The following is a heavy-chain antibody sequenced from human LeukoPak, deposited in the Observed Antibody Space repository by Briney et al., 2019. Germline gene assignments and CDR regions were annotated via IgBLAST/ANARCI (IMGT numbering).Heavy chain of an antibody. CDR1: GFTFSSYG. CDR3: ARCDVAVAGEAGYYGMDV. D-gene: IGHD6-19*01. Sequence: SGRSLRLSCAASGFTFSSYGMHWGRQAPGKGLEWVAVIWNDGSNKYYADSVKGRFTISRDNSKNTLYLQMNSLRAEDTAVYYCARCDVAVAGEAGYYGMDVWGQGTTVTVSS. CDR2: IWNDGSNK. V-gene: IGHV3-33*01. J-gene: IGHJ6*02.